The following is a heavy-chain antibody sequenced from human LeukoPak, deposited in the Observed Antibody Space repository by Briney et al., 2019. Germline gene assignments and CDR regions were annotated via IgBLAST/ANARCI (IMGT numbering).Heavy chain of an antibody. CDR3: ARVRYSYDYYYYMDV. V-gene: IGHV1-69*05. Sequence: SVKVSCKASGGTFSSYAINWVRQAPGQGLEWMGRIIPIFGTANYAQKFQGRVTITTDESTSTAYMELSSLRSEDTAVYYCARVRYSYDYYYYMDVWGKGTTVTVSS. J-gene: IGHJ6*03. CDR2: IIPIFGTA. CDR1: GGTFSSYA. D-gene: IGHD5-18*01.